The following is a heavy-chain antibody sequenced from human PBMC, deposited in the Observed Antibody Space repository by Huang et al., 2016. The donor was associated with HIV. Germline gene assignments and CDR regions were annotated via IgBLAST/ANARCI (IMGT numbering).Heavy chain of an antibody. CDR1: GYTFTSYG. CDR3: ARDPKYHRIGYYRQRRGIDI. CDR2: SIASSGDT. D-gene: IGHD3-22*01. Sequence: QIQLMQSGPELKQPGASVKVSCKASGYTFTSYGITWVRQAPGQGPEWMGGSIASSGDTEYAQKFQGRVTLTTDTSTNIAYMELRSLRSDDTAKYYWARDPKYHRIGYYRQRRGIDIWGQGTMVIVSS. V-gene: IGHV1-18*01. J-gene: IGHJ3*02.